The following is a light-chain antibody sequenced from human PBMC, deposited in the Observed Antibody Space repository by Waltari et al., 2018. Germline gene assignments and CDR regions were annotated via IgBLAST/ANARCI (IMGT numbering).Light chain of an antibody. CDR2: RNN. J-gene: IGLJ3*02. CDR3: AAWDDSLSGRV. CDR1: RSNIGSNY. V-gene: IGLV1-47*01. Sequence: QSVLTQPPSPSGTPGPRVTISCSGSRSNIGSNYVTWYQQLPGTAPKLLIYRNNQRPSGVPDRFSGSKSGTSASLAISGLRSEDEADYYCAAWDDSLSGRVFGGGTKVTVL.